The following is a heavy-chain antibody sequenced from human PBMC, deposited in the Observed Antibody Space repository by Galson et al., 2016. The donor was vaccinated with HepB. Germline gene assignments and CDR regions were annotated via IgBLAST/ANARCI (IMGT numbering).Heavy chain of an antibody. D-gene: IGHD2-8*01. CDR3: ATIHSGCIAFDI. V-gene: IGHV3-30*03. J-gene: IGHJ3*02. CDR2: ISYDGRNR. CDR1: RFSFTNYV. Sequence: SLRLSCAASRFSFTNYVMHWVRQAPGKGLEWVALISYDGRNRYYADSVKGRFIISRDNSENTLYLQMHSLKTEDTALYYCATIHSGCIAFDIWGQGTMVTVSS.